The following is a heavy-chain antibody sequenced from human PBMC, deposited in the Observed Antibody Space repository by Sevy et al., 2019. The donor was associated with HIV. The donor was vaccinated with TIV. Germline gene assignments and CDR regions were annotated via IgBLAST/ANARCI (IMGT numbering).Heavy chain of an antibody. D-gene: IGHD2-21*01. V-gene: IGHV4-39*01. CDR2: MYSSGNT. Sequence: SETLSLTCTVSGGSISSSSYDWGWIRQPPGKGLEWIGSMYSSGNTYYNPSLKSRVTIFVDTCKNQISLMLTPVTAADTAVYYCARQGGIVDRAFDYWGQGTLVTVSS. J-gene: IGHJ4*02. CDR3: ARQGGIVDRAFDY. CDR1: GGSISSSSYD.